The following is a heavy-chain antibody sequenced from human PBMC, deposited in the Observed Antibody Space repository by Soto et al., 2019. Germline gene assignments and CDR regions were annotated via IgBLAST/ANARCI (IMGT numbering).Heavy chain of an antibody. CDR2: INPNSGGT. CDR3: ARARISYYDYLWGSFSHAFDI. Sequence: ASVKVSCKASGYTFTGYYMHWVRQAPGQGLEWMGWINPNSGGTNYAQKFQGWVTMTRDTSISTAYMELSRLSSDDTAVYYCARARISYYDYLWGSFSHAFDIWGQGTMVTVSS. CDR1: GYTFTGYY. V-gene: IGHV1-2*04. J-gene: IGHJ3*02. D-gene: IGHD3-16*01.